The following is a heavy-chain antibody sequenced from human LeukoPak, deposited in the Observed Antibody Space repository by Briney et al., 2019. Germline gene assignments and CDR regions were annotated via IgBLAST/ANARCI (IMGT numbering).Heavy chain of an antibody. CDR2: NSHSGST. CDR1: GGSISGYY. D-gene: IGHD1-26*01. V-gene: IGHV4-59*01. CDR3: ARGRWELPI. Sequence: SETLSLTCTVSGGSISGYYWSWIRQPPGKGLEAIGYNSHSGSTNYNHSLKSRVTISVDTSKNQFSLKPTSVTAADTAVYYCARGRWELPIWGQGTMVTVSS. J-gene: IGHJ3*02.